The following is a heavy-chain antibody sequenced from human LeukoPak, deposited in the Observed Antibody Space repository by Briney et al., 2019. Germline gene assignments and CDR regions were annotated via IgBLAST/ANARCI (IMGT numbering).Heavy chain of an antibody. CDR3: ALRPPGGSYWSGDFDY. V-gene: IGHV1-69*05. D-gene: IGHD1-26*01. J-gene: IGHJ4*02. CDR1: GGTFSSYA. CDR2: IIPIFGTA. Sequence: GASVKVSCKASGGTFSSYAISWVRQAPGQGLEWMGGIIPIFGTANYAQKFQGRVTITTDESTSTAYMELSSLRSEDTAVYYCALRPPGGSYWSGDFDYWGQGTLVTVSS.